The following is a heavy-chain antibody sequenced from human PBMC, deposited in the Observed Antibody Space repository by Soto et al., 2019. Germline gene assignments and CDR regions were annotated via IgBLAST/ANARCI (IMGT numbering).Heavy chain of an antibody. CDR1: GFMFSNYG. D-gene: IGHD2-21*01. CDR2: ISSDGGIA. V-gene: IGHV3-30*18. J-gene: IGHJ4*02. CDR3: AKEMVVNPFDS. Sequence: QTGGSLRLSCAASGFMFSNYGMSWVRQAPGKGLEWIAVISSDGGIAHYADSVRGRFTISRDNSKNTISLQMNSLRAEDTAIYYCAKEMVVNPFDSWGQGTLVTVSS.